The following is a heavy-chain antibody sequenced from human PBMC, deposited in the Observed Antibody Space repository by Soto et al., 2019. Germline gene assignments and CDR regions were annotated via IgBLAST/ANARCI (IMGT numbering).Heavy chain of an antibody. CDR3: AREMGDIVLVTDVPQLGLLDY. D-gene: IGHD2-2*01. V-gene: IGHV3-33*01. Sequence: QVQLVESGGGVVQPGRSLRLSCAASGFTFSSYGMHWVRQAPGKGLEWVAVIWYGGSNKYYADSVKGRFTNSRDNSKNMKYLQMNSMIAEDTAVYYCAREMGDIVLVTDVPQLGLLDYWGQGTLVTVSS. CDR2: IWYGGSNK. J-gene: IGHJ4*02. CDR1: GFTFSSYG.